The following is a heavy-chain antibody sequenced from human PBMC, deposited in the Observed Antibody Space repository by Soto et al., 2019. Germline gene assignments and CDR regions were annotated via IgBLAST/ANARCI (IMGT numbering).Heavy chain of an antibody. J-gene: IGHJ5*02. D-gene: IGHD6-13*01. Sequence: SETLSLTCTVSGVSISSSSYYWGWIRQPPGKGLEWIGSIYYSGSTYYNPSLKSRVTISVDPSKNQFSLKLTYVTAADTAMYYCARPKTIGAAAGKGWFDPWGQGTLVTVSS. CDR2: IYYSGST. CDR1: GVSISSSSYY. V-gene: IGHV4-39*01. CDR3: ARPKTIGAAAGKGWFDP.